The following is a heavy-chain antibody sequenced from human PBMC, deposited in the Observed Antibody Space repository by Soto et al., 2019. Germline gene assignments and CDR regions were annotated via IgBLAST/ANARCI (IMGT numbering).Heavy chain of an antibody. D-gene: IGHD6-6*01. CDR1: GYTFTSYG. CDR2: ISAYNGNT. Sequence: GASVKVSCKASGYTFTSYGISWVRQAPGQGLEWMGWISAYNGNTNYAQKLQGRVTMTTGTSTSTAYMELRSLRSDDTAVYYCARERTKYSSSSSNFDYWGQGTLVTVSS. J-gene: IGHJ4*02. CDR3: ARERTKYSSSSSNFDY. V-gene: IGHV1-18*01.